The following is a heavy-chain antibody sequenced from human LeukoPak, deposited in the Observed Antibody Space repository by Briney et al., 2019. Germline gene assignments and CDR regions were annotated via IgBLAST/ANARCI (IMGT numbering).Heavy chain of an antibody. Sequence: PGGSLRLSCVASGFTFSTYGMIRVRQAPGKGPEWVSLVSSSGDTTNYADSVKGRFTISRDNSKNTLYLQMDSLRAEDTAAYYCANIGSSTFGSTGFWGQGTLVTVSS. CDR2: VSSSGDTT. V-gene: IGHV3-23*01. J-gene: IGHJ4*02. CDR1: GFTFSTYG. CDR3: ANIGSSTFGSTGF. D-gene: IGHD3-16*01.